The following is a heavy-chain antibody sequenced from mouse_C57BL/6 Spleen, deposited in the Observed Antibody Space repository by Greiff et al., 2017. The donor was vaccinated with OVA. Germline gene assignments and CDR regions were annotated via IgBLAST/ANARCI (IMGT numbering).Heavy chain of an antibody. Sequence: VQLQQSGPELVKPGASVKISCKASGYAFSSSWMNWVKQRPGKGLEWIGRIYPGDGDTNYNGKFKGKATLTADKSSSTAYMQLSSLTSEDSAVYFCARSPYHWYFDVWGTGTTVTVSS. J-gene: IGHJ1*03. CDR3: ARSPYHWYFDV. V-gene: IGHV1-82*01. CDR1: GYAFSSSW. CDR2: IYPGDGDT.